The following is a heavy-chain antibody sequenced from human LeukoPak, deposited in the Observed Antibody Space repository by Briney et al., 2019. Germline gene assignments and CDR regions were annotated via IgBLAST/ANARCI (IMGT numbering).Heavy chain of an antibody. J-gene: IGHJ4*02. CDR1: GFTFDDYA. Sequence: GRSLRLSCAASGFTFDDYAMHWVRQAPGKGLEWVSGISWNSGSIGYADSVKGRFTISRDNAKNSLYLQMNSLRAEDTALYYCAKGRYSSGWYSDFDYWGQGTLVTVSS. CDR2: ISWNSGSI. D-gene: IGHD6-19*01. CDR3: AKGRYSSGWYSDFDY. V-gene: IGHV3-9*01.